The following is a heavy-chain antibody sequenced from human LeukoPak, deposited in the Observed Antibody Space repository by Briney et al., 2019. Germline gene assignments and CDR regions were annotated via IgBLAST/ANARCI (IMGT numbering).Heavy chain of an antibody. CDR2: IIPIFGTA. J-gene: IGHJ4*02. CDR3: ARGLFRFGGYYHHFDY. D-gene: IGHD3-22*01. CDR1: GGTFSSYA. Sequence: ASVKVSCKASGGTFSSYAISWVRQAPGQGLEWMGGIIPIFGTANYAQKFQGRVTITADESTSTAYMELSSLRSEDTAVYYCARGLFRFGGYYHHFDYWGQGTLVTVSS. V-gene: IGHV1-69*13.